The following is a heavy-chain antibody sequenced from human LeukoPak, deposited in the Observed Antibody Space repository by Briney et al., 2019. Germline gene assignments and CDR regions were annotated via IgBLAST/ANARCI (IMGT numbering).Heavy chain of an antibody. D-gene: IGHD5-24*01. CDR1: GFTFSSFA. Sequence: GGSLRLSCAASGFTFSSFAMTWVRQAPGKGLEWVSTISGSGDSTYYADSVRGRFTISRDNSKNTLYLQMNSLRAEDTAVYYSAKDGPVATMSTFDYWGQGTLVTVSS. CDR2: ISGSGDST. V-gene: IGHV3-23*01. CDR3: AKDGPVATMSTFDY. J-gene: IGHJ4*02.